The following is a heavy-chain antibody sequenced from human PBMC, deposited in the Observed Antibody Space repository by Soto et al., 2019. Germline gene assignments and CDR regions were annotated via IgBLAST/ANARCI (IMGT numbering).Heavy chain of an antibody. J-gene: IGHJ4*02. CDR1: CGSFSGYY. Sequence: SETVSLTCAVYCGSFSGYYWSGIRQPPGKGLEWIGEINHSGSTNYNPSLKSRVTISVDTSKNQFSLKLSSVTAADTAVYYCATYGSGSYNFDYWGQGTLVTVSS. CDR2: INHSGST. CDR3: ATYGSGSYNFDY. D-gene: IGHD3-10*01. V-gene: IGHV4-34*01.